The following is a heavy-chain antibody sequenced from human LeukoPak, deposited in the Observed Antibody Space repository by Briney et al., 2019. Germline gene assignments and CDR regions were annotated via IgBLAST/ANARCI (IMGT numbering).Heavy chain of an antibody. J-gene: IGHJ4*02. CDR1: GGSISPYY. CDR3: ARGSSGNAWNYSY. V-gene: IGHV4-59*08. Sequence: SETLSLTCTVSGGSISPYYWSWIRQPPGKRLKWIGHIYYSGSPAYNPSLKSRVTMSVDMSKNQLSLEVSSVTAADTAVYYCARGSSGNAWNYSYWGQGTLVTVSS. CDR2: IYYSGSP. D-gene: IGHD1-7*01.